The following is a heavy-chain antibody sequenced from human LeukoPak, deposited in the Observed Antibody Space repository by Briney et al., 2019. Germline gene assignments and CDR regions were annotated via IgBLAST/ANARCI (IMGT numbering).Heavy chain of an antibody. CDR1: GYRFTSYW. D-gene: IGHD6-13*01. V-gene: IGHV5-51*01. Sequence: GESLKISCKGSGYRFTSYWIGWVRQMPGKGLEWMGIIYPGDSDTRYSPSFQGQVTISADKSISTAYLQWSSLKASDTAMYYCARRVASYSSSLIFDYWGQGTLVTVSS. CDR2: IYPGDSDT. CDR3: ARRVASYSSSLIFDY. J-gene: IGHJ4*02.